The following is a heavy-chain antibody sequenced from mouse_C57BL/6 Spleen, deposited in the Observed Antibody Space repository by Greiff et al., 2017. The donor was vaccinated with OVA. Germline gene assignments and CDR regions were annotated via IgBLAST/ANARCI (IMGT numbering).Heavy chain of an antibody. V-gene: IGHV1-52*01. CDR2: IDPSDSET. D-gene: IGHD1-1*01. Sequence: QVQLQQPGAELVRPGSSVKLSCKASGYTFTSYWMPWVKQRPIQGLEWIGNIDPSDSETHYNQKFKDKATLTVDKSSSTAYMQLSSLTSEDSAVYYCARPGYYGSSPYWYFDVWGTGTTVTVSS. J-gene: IGHJ1*03. CDR3: ARPGYYGSSPYWYFDV. CDR1: GYTFTSYW.